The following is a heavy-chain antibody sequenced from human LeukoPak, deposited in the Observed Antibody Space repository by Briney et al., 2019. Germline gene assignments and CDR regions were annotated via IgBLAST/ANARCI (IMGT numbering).Heavy chain of an antibody. D-gene: IGHD1-26*01. CDR1: GYTFSNNW. CDR2: INPNGGYT. Sequence: ASVKVSCKASGYTFSNNWMHWVRQAPGQGLEWVGIINPNGGYTAYAQKLQGRVTLTRDMSTTSVYMELTSLRSEDTAVYYCARDHSGKWYLLSGWWFDPWGQGTLVTVSS. V-gene: IGHV1-46*01. J-gene: IGHJ5*02. CDR3: ARDHSGKWYLLSGWWFDP.